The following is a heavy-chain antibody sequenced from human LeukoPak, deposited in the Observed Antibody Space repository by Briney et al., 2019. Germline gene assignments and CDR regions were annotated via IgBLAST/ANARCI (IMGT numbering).Heavy chain of an antibody. J-gene: IGHJ5*02. Sequence: GASVKVSCKASGGTFSSYAISWVRQAPGQGLEWMGGIIPIFGTANYAQKFQGRVTITADESTSTAYMELRSLRSDDTAVYYCARSDRYYYDSSGPNWFDPWGQGTLVTVSS. CDR1: GGTFSSYA. V-gene: IGHV1-69*13. CDR3: ARSDRYYYDSSGPNWFDP. CDR2: IIPIFGTA. D-gene: IGHD3-22*01.